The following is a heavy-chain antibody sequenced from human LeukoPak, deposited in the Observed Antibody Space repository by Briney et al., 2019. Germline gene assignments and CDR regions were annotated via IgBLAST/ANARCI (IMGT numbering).Heavy chain of an antibody. J-gene: IGHJ6*03. CDR3: ARRGEYQLLYRYYYYYMDV. CDR1: GGSISSHY. CDR2: IYYSGST. V-gene: IGHV4-59*11. D-gene: IGHD2-2*02. Sequence: SETLSLTCTVSGGSISSHYWSWIRQPPGKGLEWIGYIYYSGSTNYNPSLKSRVTISVDTSKNQFSLKQSSVTAADTAVYYCARRGEYQLLYRYYYYYMDVWGKGTTVTVSS.